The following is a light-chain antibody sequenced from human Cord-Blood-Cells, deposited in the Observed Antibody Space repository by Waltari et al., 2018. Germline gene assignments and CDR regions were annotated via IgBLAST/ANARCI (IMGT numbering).Light chain of an antibody. Sequence: EIVMTQSPATLSVSPGERATLSCRASQSVSSNVAWYQQKPGQAPRLLIYGASTRATGIPGRFSGSGSGTEFTLTISRLQSEDFAVYYCQQYNNWPPTFGQGTKVEIK. V-gene: IGKV3-15*01. CDR2: GAS. CDR1: QSVSSN. J-gene: IGKJ1*01. CDR3: QQYNNWPPT.